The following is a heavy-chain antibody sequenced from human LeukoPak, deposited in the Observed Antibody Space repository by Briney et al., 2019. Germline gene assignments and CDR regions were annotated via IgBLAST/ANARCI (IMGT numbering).Heavy chain of an antibody. CDR1: GGSIGSYY. D-gene: IGHD1-26*01. J-gene: IGHJ4*02. CDR2: IYSSGIT. CDR3: ARVRSGSYYFDY. Sequence: SETLSLTCSVSGGSIGSYYWSWIRQPAGKGLEWIGRIYSSGITNYNPSLKSRVTMSVDTSKNQFSLKLNSVTAADTALYYCARVRSGSYYFDYWGQGTLVTVSS. V-gene: IGHV4-4*07.